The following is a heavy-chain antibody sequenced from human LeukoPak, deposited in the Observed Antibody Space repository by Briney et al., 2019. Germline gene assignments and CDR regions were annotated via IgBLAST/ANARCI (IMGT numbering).Heavy chain of an antibody. D-gene: IGHD3/OR15-3a*01. J-gene: IGHJ5*02. CDR2: ISGSGGNT. CDR3: AKGTGINHYHWIDP. Sequence: GGSLTLSCASSKVTFSDYAMSWVRQAPGKALEWVSGISGSGGNTYYADSVKGRFTISRDNSKNTLYLQMNSLRAEDTALYYCAKGTGINHYHWIDPWGEGTQVTVSS. V-gene: IGHV3-23*01. CDR1: KVTFSDYA.